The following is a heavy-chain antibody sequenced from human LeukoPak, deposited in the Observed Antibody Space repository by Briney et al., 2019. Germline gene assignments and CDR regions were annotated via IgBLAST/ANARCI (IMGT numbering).Heavy chain of an antibody. V-gene: IGHV3-48*03. CDR1: GFIFSSYE. CDR3: ARDLWYSGSRAPPRAFDI. J-gene: IGHJ3*02. CDR2: ISSSGRTM. D-gene: IGHD1-26*01. Sequence: GGSLRLSCEASGFIFSSYEMNWVRQAPGKGLECVSFISSSGRTMYYADSMKGRFTVSRDNAKSSVNLQMNSLRAEDTAVYYCARDLWYSGSRAPPRAFDIWGQGTMVTVSS.